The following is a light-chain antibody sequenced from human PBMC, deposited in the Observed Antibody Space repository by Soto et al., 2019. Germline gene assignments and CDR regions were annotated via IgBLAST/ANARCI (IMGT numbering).Light chain of an antibody. Sequence: QSALTQPRSVSGSPGQSVTISCTGTSSDVGGYEFVSWYQQHPGKAPKVMIYDVTERPSGVPDRFSGSKSGNTASLTISGLQAEDEADYYCCSYAGSNVLYVVGTGTKVTGL. CDR2: DVT. V-gene: IGLV2-11*01. J-gene: IGLJ1*01. CDR1: SSDVGGYEF. CDR3: CSYAGSNVLYV.